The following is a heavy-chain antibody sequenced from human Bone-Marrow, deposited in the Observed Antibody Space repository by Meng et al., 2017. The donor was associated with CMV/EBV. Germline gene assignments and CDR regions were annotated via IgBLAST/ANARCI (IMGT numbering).Heavy chain of an antibody. CDR3: ARGDDYYDSSGLGC. D-gene: IGHD3-22*01. J-gene: IGHJ4*02. CDR1: GFTLSNYW. Sequence: GESLKISCAASGFTLSNYWMHWVRQAPGKGLVWVSRTNSDGSSTSYAASVKGRFTISRDNAKNTLYLQMNSLRAEDTAVYYCARGDDYYDSSGLGCWGQGTLVTVSS. V-gene: IGHV3-74*01. CDR2: TNSDGSST.